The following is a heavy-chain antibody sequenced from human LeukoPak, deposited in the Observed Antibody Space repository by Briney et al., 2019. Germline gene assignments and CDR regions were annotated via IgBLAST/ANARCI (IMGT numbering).Heavy chain of an antibody. CDR2: IYYSGST. V-gene: IGHV4-39*01. D-gene: IGHD6-19*01. CDR1: GGSISSSSYY. J-gene: IGHJ4*02. CDR3: ARHEYSSGWYPCYFDY. Sequence: SETLSLTCTVSGGSISSSSYYWGWIRQPPGKGLEWIGSIYYSGSTYYNPSLKSRVTISVDTSKNQFSLKLSSVTAADTAVYYCARHEYSSGWYPCYFDYWGQGTLVTVSS.